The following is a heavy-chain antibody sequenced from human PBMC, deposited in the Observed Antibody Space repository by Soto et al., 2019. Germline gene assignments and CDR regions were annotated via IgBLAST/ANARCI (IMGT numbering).Heavy chain of an antibody. V-gene: IGHV3-23*01. CDR1: GFTFSSYA. J-gene: IGHJ4*02. D-gene: IGHD3-3*01. CDR2: ISGSGGST. CDR3: AKENTIFGVVREGGSDY. Sequence: GGSLRLSCAASGFTFSSYAMSWVRQAPGKGLEWVSAISGSGGSTYYADSVKGRFTISRDNSKNTLYLQMNSLRAEDTAVYYCAKENTIFGVVREGGSDYWGQGTLVTVSS.